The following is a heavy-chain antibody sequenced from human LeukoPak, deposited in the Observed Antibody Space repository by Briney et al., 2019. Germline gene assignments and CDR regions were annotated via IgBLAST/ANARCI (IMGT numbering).Heavy chain of an antibody. Sequence: GGSLRLSCAASGFTLNSYLMSWVRQAPGRGLEWVANIKKDGSEESYLDSVKGRFTVSRDNAKNSLFLQMNSLRGEDTAVYYCARSNPNRNALDLWGQGTMATISS. CDR2: IKKDGSEE. CDR3: ARSNPNRNALDL. CDR1: GFTLNSYL. J-gene: IGHJ3*01. D-gene: IGHD1-14*01. V-gene: IGHV3-7*01.